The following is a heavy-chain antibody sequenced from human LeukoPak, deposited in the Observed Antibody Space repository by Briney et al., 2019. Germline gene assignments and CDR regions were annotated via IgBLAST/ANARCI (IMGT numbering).Heavy chain of an antibody. D-gene: IGHD4-17*01. CDR3: ARTRDYGDSAIFDY. J-gene: IGHJ4*02. CDR2: INPNSGGT. CDR1: GGTFSSYA. V-gene: IGHV1-2*02. Sequence: ASVKVSCKASGGTFSSYAISWVRQAPGQGLEWMGWINPNSGGTNYAQKFQGRVTMTRDTSISTAYMELSRLRSDDTAVYYCARTRDYGDSAIFDYWGRGTLVTVSS.